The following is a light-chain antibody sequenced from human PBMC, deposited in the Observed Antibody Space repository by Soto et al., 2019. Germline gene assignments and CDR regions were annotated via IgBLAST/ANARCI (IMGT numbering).Light chain of an antibody. J-gene: IGKJ4*01. CDR2: DVS. Sequence: EIVLTQSPATLSVSPGETATLSCRASQSVTNNYLAWYQQKPGLAPRLLIHDVSTRATGIPARFSGSGSGTEFTLTISSLQSEDFAVYYCQQYDDWPLTFGGGTKVDIK. CDR1: QSVTNN. V-gene: IGKV3D-15*01. CDR3: QQYDDWPLT.